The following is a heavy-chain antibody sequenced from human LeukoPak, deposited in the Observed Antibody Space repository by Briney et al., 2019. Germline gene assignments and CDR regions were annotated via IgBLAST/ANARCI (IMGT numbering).Heavy chain of an antibody. CDR2: ISAYNGNT. J-gene: IGHJ6*02. D-gene: IGHD6-19*01. CDR3: ARDLNASPGIAVLTVFYYYYYGMDV. V-gene: IGHV1-18*01. Sequence: WASVKVSCTASGYTFTSYGISWVRQAPGQGLEWMGWISAYNGNTNYAQKLQGRVTMTTGTSTSTAYMELSSLRSEDTAVYYCARDLNASPGIAVLTVFYYYYYGMDVWGQGTTVTVSS. CDR1: GYTFTSYG.